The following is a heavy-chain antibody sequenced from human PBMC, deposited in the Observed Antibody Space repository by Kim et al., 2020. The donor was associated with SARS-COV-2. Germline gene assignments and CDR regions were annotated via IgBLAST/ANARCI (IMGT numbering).Heavy chain of an antibody. CDR2: IYYSGST. J-gene: IGHJ5*02. D-gene: IGHD3-3*01. CDR1: GGSISSYY. Sequence: SETLSLTCTVSGGSISSYYWSWIRQPPGKGLEWIGYIYYSGSTNYNPSLKSRVTISVDTSKNQFSLKLSSVTAADTAVYYCARRAESSSYYDFWSGYSGQGWFDPWGQGTLVTVSS. CDR3: ARRAESSSYYDFWSGYSGQGWFDP. V-gene: IGHV4-59*08.